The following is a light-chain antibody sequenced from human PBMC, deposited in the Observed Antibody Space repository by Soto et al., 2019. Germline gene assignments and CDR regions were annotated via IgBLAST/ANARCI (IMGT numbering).Light chain of an antibody. V-gene: IGLV1-47*01. CDR3: AAWDDSLNSWV. CDR1: NSNIDTNY. CDR2: RNN. Sequence: QPVLTQPPSASGTPGQRVTLSCSGSNSNIDTNYVYWYQQLPGTAPKLLIYRNNQRPSGVPDRFSGSKSGTSASLAISGLRSEDEADYYCAAWDDSLNSWVFGGGTKLTVL. J-gene: IGLJ3*02.